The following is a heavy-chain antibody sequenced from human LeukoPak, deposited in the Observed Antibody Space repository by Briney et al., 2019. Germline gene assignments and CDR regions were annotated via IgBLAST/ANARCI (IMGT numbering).Heavy chain of an antibody. J-gene: IGHJ5*02. CDR3: VRGDGYSPGFDH. V-gene: IGHV4-59*11. CDR2: SSYTGSP. D-gene: IGHD5-24*01. CDR1: GASINSHH. Sequence: SETLSLTCAVSGASINSHHWSWIRQSPGKPLEWIGYSSYTGSPKYTPSLKSRVIISKDTSNNQIFLKLTSVTAADTAVYYCVRGDGYSPGFDHWGQGTLVIVSS.